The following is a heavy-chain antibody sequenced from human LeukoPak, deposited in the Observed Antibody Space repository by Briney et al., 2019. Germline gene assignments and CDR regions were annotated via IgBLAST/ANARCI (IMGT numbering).Heavy chain of an antibody. CDR2: IYSDGST. J-gene: IGHJ6*02. Sequence: PGGSLRLSCVASGFTFRLYAMNWVRQAPGKGLEWVSVIYSDGSTYYADFVKGRFTISRDKSKNTLYLQMNSLRAEDTAVYYCARDVGSTGGYYYCGMDVWGQGTTVTVSS. CDR1: GFTFRLYA. D-gene: IGHD2-2*03. CDR3: ARDVGSTGGYYYCGMDV. V-gene: IGHV3-53*01.